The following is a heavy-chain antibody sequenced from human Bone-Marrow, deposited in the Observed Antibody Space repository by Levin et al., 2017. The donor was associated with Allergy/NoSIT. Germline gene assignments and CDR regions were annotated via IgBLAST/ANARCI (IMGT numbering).Heavy chain of an antibody. CDR2: IYSGGST. CDR1: GFTVSSNY. D-gene: IGHD3-3*01. V-gene: IGHV3-53*01. Sequence: GGSLRLSCAASGFTVSSNYMSWVRQAPGKGLEWVSVIYSGGSTYYADSVKGRFTISRDNSKNTLYLQMNSLRAEDTAVYYCARVRAFGVVNSEAPSYYYYYGMDVWGQGTTVTVSS. CDR3: ARVRAFGVVNSEAPSYYYYYGMDV. J-gene: IGHJ6*02.